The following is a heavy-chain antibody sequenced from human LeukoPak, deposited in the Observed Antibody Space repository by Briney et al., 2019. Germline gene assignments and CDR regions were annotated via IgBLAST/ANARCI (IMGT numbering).Heavy chain of an antibody. CDR2: IYYRGTT. CDR1: GVSTTSYY. V-gene: IGHV4-59*01. D-gene: IGHD3-3*01. CDR3: ARKMSGWFDS. Sequence: PSETLSLTCTVSGVSTTSYYWGWIRQSPGKGLEWIGYIYYRGTTNYNPSLRSRVTVSLDTSKNQFSLRLTSVTAADTAVYYCARKMSGWFDSWGQGTLVTVSS. J-gene: IGHJ5*01.